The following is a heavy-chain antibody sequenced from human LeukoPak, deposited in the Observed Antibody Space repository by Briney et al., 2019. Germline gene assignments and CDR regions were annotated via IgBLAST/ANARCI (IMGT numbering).Heavy chain of an antibody. J-gene: IGHJ4*02. D-gene: IGHD1-26*01. Sequence: GGSLRLSCAASGFTFSSYSMNWVRQAPGKGLEWVSSISSSSSYIYYADSVKGRFTISRDNAKNSLYLQMNSLRAEDTAVYYCARDPLYSGSYGGYYFDYWGQGTLVTVSS. CDR2: ISSSSSYI. CDR1: GFTFSSYS. CDR3: ARDPLYSGSYGGYYFDY. V-gene: IGHV3-21*01.